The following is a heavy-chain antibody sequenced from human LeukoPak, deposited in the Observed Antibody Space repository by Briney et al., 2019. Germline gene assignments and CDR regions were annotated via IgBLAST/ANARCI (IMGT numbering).Heavy chain of an antibody. CDR1: GGSISSYY. CDR2: IYSSGST. CDR3: ARTKPGAVPGDFDY. J-gene: IGHJ4*02. D-gene: IGHD6-19*01. Sequence: SETLSLTCTVSGGSISSYYWSWIRQPPGKGLEWIGDIYSSGSTNYNPSLKSRVTISVDTSKNQFSLKLSSVTAADTAVYSCARTKPGAVPGDFDYWGQGTLVTVSS. V-gene: IGHV4-59*01.